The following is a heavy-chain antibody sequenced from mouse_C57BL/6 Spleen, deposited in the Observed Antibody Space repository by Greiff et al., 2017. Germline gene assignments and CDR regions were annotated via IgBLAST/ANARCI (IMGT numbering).Heavy chain of an antibody. Sequence: EVQVVEPGGGLVKPGGSLKLSCAASGFTFSDYGMHWVRQAPEKGLEWVAYISSGSSTIYYADTVKGRFTISRDNAKNTLFLQMTSLRSEDTDMYYCAKPGTTVGAMGYWGQGPSVTVSS. V-gene: IGHV5-17*01. CDR3: AKPGTTVGAMGY. D-gene: IGHD1-1*01. J-gene: IGHJ4*01. CDR2: ISSGSSTI. CDR1: GFTFSDYG.